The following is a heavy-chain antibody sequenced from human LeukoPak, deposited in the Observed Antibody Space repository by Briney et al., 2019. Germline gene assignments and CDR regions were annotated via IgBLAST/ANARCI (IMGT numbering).Heavy chain of an antibody. CDR1: GFTFSNAW. J-gene: IGHJ3*02. V-gene: IGHV3-15*01. CDR3: TTNQAGLYSSSWYEVDAFDI. CDR2: IKSKTDGGTT. Sequence: GGSLRLSCAASGFTFSNAWMSWVRQAPGKGLEWVGRIKSKTDGGTTDYAAPVKGRFTISRDDSKNTLYLQMNSLKTEDTAVCYCTTNQAGLYSSSWYEVDAFDIWGQGTMVTVSS. D-gene: IGHD6-13*01.